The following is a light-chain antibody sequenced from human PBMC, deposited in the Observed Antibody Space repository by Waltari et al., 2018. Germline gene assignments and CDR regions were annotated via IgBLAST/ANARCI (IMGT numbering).Light chain of an antibody. J-gene: IGKJ2*01. CDR2: DAS. CDR1: HDISNY. V-gene: IGKV1-33*01. Sequence: DIQMTQSPSSLSASVGDRVTITCQASHDISNYLNWYQQKPGQAPKLLIYDASNLETGVPSRFSGSGSGTDFSFTISSLQPEDIATYYCQQYNSYTFGQGTKLEIK. CDR3: QQYNSYT.